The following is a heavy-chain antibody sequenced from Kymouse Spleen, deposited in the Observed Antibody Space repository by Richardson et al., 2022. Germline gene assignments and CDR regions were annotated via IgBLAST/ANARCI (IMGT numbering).Heavy chain of an antibody. J-gene: IGHJ6*02. Sequence: QVQLVQSGSELKKPGASVKVSCKASGYTFTSYAMNWVRQAPGQGLEWMGWINTNTGNPTYAQGFTGRFVFSLDTSVSTAYLQICSLKAEDTAVYYCARDDYGSGSYYNPYYYYYGMDVWGQGTTVTVSS. CDR1: GYTFTSYA. CDR3: ARDDYGSGSYYNPYYYYYGMDV. V-gene: IGHV7-4-1*01. D-gene: IGHD3-10*01. CDR2: INTNTGNP.